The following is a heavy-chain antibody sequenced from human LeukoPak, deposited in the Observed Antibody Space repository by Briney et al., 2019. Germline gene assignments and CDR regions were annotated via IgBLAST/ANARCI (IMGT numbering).Heavy chain of an antibody. CDR1: RFIFDNYG. D-gene: IGHD3-16*01. Sequence: PGGSLRLSCAASRFIFDNYGMTWVRQAPGKGLELVSGISDDGYSTYYADSVKGRFPISRDNSKNTLYLHMSSLRVEDTAVFYCARVAPPLDDYIRGSFPYYFDYWGQGTPVTVSS. J-gene: IGHJ4*02. CDR3: ARVAPPLDDYIRGSFPYYFDY. V-gene: IGHV3-23*01. CDR2: ISDDGYST.